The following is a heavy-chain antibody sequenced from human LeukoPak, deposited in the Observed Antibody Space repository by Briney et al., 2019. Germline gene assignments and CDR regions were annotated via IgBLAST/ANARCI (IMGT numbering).Heavy chain of an antibody. CDR2: IYHSGST. CDR3: VRVPFAFYGMEV. V-gene: IGHV4-4*02. D-gene: IGHD4/OR15-4a*01. CDR1: SDSIRSNNW. Sequence: SGTLSLTCAVSSDSIRSNNWWSWVRQPPGKGLEWIGEIYHSGSTNYNPSLKSRVTISADTSKNQLSLKLSSVTAADTAVYYCVRVPFAFYGMEVLGKGTKVSVSS. J-gene: IGHJ6*04.